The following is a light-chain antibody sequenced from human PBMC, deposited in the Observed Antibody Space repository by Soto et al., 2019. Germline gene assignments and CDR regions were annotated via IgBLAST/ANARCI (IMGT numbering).Light chain of an antibody. CDR3: QQSFTTPRT. CDR2: GVS. CDR1: QKLSSF. J-gene: IGKJ1*01. V-gene: IGKV1-39*01. Sequence: DIQMTQSPSSLSASVGDRVTITCRASQKLSSFLNWYQQKPGKAPNLLIFGVSSLGSGVPSRFSGSGSETDFTLTITTLQPEDFATYDGQQSFTTPRTFGQGTKVDMK.